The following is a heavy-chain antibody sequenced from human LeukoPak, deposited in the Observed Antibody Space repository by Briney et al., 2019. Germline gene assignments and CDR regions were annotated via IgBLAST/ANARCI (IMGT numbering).Heavy chain of an antibody. Sequence: ASVKVSCKVSGYTLTELSMHWVRQAPGKGLEWMGGFDPEDGGTIYAQKFQGRVTITADESTSTAYMELSSLRSEDTAVYYCARAVHYYYDSSGYYSFDYWGQGTLVTVSS. CDR2: FDPEDGGT. V-gene: IGHV1-24*01. CDR3: ARAVHYYYDSSGYYSFDY. J-gene: IGHJ4*02. D-gene: IGHD3-22*01. CDR1: GYTLTELS.